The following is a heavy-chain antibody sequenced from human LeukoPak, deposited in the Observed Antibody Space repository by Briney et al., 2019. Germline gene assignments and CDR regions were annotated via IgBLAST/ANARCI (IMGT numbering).Heavy chain of an antibody. CDR3: ARGPGGPYYYYYYMDV. D-gene: IGHD4-23*01. V-gene: IGHV3-13*01. Sequence: GGSLRLSCAASGFTFSSYDMHWVRQATGEGLEWVSAIGTAGDTYYPGSVKGRFTISRENAKNSLYLQMNSLRAGDTAVYYCARGPGGPYYYYYYMDVWGKGTTVTVSS. CDR2: IGTAGDT. J-gene: IGHJ6*03. CDR1: GFTFSSYD.